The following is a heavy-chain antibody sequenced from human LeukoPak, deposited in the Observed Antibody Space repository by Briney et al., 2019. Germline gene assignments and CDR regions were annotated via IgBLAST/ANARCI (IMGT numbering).Heavy chain of an antibody. D-gene: IGHD6-13*01. CDR2: ISGSGGST. CDR3: AKDQKSIAATGYDY. J-gene: IGHJ4*02. Sequence: GGSLRLSCAASGFTFANYAMSWVRQGPGKGPEWVSTISGSGGSTYYADSVKGRFTISRDSSKNTLFLQMNSLRADDTAVYFCAKDQKSIAATGYDYWGQGTLVTVSS. CDR1: GFTFANYA. V-gene: IGHV3-23*01.